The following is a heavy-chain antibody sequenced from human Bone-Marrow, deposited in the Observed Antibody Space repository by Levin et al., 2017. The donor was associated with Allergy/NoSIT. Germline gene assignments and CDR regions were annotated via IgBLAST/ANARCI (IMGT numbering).Heavy chain of an antibody. CDR2: ISSSSSYI. D-gene: IGHD2-2*01. V-gene: IGHV3-21*01. Sequence: GGSLRLSCAASGFTFSSYSMNWVRQAPGKGLEWVSSISSSSSYIYYADSVKGRFTISRDNAKNSLYLQMNSLRAEDTAVYYCARDLGYCSSTSCQHYWGQGTLVTVSS. J-gene: IGHJ4*02. CDR3: ARDLGYCSSTSCQHY. CDR1: GFTFSSYS.